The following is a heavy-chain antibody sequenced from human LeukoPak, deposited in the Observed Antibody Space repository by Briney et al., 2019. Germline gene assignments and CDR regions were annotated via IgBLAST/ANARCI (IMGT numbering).Heavy chain of an antibody. J-gene: IGHJ4*02. D-gene: IGHD5-18*01. Sequence: PSETLSLTCTVYGGSISSYYWSWIRQPPGKGLEWIGYIYYSGSTNYNPSLKSRVTISVDASKNQFSLKLSSVTAADTAVYYCARDGGYSYGYFDYWGQGTLVTVSS. V-gene: IGHV4-59*01. CDR1: GGSISSYY. CDR3: ARDGGYSYGYFDY. CDR2: IYYSGST.